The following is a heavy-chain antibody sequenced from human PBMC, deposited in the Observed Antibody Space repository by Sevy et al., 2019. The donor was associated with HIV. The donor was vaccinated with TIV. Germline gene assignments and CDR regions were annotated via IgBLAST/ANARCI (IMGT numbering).Heavy chain of an antibody. CDR3: AVLYGGNSVDY. D-gene: IGHD2-21*02. V-gene: IGHV4-59*01. J-gene: IGHJ4*02. CDR1: GGSISSYY. Sequence: SETLSLTCTVSGGSISSYYWSWIRQPPGKGLEWIGYIYHSGSTNYNPSLKSRVTISVDTSKNQFSLKLSSVTAADTAVYYCAVLYGGNSVDYWGQGTLVTVSS. CDR2: IYHSGST.